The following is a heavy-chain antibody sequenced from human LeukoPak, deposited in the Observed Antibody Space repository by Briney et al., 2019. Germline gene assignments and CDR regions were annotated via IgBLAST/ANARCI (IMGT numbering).Heavy chain of an antibody. CDR3: ARRDRNTWFYFDY. J-gene: IGHJ4*02. Sequence: GEALKISFKGSGYRFTSYWIGWGRPMPGKGVGWMGIIYPGDSDSRYSPSFQGQVTISADKSISTAYLQWSSLKASDTAMYYCARRDRNTWFYFDYWGQGTLVTVSS. CDR2: IYPGDSDS. CDR1: GYRFTSYW. V-gene: IGHV5-51*01. D-gene: IGHD6-13*01.